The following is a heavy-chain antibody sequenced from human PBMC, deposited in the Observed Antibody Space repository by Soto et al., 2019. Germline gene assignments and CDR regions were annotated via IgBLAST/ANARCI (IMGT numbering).Heavy chain of an antibody. V-gene: IGHV1-69*02. CDR1: GGTFSSYT. D-gene: IGHD3-16*01. J-gene: IGHJ3*02. CDR3: ARSIDGITFGGVNDAFDI. CDR2: IIPILGIA. Sequence: QVQLVQSGAEVKKPGSSVKVSCKASGGTFSSYTISWVRQAPGQGLEWMGRIIPILGIANYAQKFQGRVTITADKSTSTAYMELSSLRSEDTAVYYCARSIDGITFGGVNDAFDIWGQGTMVTVSS.